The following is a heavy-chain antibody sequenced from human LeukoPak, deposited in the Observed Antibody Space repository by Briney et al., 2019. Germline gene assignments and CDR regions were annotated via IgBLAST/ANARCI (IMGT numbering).Heavy chain of an antibody. J-gene: IGHJ6*02. D-gene: IGHD3-3*01. V-gene: IGHV3-21*01. Sequence: GGSLRLSCAASGFTFSSYSMNWVRQAPGKGLEWVSSISSSSSYIYYADSVKGRFTISRDNAKNSLYLQMNSLRAEDTAVYYCARGGVELRFLEWLPYYYYGMDVWGQGTKVTVSS. CDR1: GFTFSSYS. CDR3: ARGGVELRFLEWLPYYYYGMDV. CDR2: ISSSSSYI.